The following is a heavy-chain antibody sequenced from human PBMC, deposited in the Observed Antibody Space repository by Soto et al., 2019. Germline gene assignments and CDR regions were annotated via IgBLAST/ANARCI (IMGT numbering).Heavy chain of an antibody. J-gene: IGHJ4*02. D-gene: IGHD3-10*01. Sequence: QLRLQESSPGLVKPSETLSLTCAVSGDSIGNTSYYWGWIRQPPGKGLEWIGSVYYNGDTYYNPSLKSRFTVSVETSKNQFSLKLTSATVADTAVYYCARHGGRGETLDYWGQGTLVTVSS. CDR1: GDSIGNTSYY. CDR3: ARHGGRGETLDY. V-gene: IGHV4-39*01. CDR2: VYYNGDT.